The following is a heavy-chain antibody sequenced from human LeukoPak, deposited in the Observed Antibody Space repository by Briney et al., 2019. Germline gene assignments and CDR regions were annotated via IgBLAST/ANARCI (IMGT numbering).Heavy chain of an antibody. CDR3: ARGGSGDYGEPPETP. CDR1: GYTFTSYA. D-gene: IGHD4-17*01. J-gene: IGHJ4*02. Sequence: ASVKVSCKASGYTFTSYAMHWVRQAPGQRLEWMGWINAGNGNTKYSQKFQGRVTITRDTSASTAYMELSSLRSEDTAVYYCARGGSGDYGEPPETPWGQGTLVTVSS. CDR2: INAGNGNT. V-gene: IGHV1-3*01.